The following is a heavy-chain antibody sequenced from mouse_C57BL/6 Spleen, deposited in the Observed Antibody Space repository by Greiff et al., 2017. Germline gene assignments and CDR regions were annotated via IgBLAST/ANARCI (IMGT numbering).Heavy chain of an antibody. D-gene: IGHD2-2*01. CDR1: GYTFTSYW. Sequence: QVQLQQPGAELVKPGASVKLSCKASGYTFTSYWMPWVKQRPGQGLEWIGEIDPSDSYTNYNQKFKGKDTLTVDTSSSTAYMQPSSLTSEDSAVKYCAIGYGYDGYYFDYWGQGTTLTVSS. J-gene: IGHJ2*01. CDR3: AIGYGYDGYYFDY. CDR2: IDPSDSYT. V-gene: IGHV1-50*01.